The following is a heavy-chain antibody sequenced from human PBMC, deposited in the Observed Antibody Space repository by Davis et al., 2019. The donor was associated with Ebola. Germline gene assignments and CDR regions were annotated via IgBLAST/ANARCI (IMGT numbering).Heavy chain of an antibody. CDR1: GFTSTSNP. Sequence: PGGPLRLSCAASGFTSTSNPISWVRQASAKGLEWVSTITGSGSTIYYADSVRGRFTISRDNPKNTLYLHMNSLRADDAAVYYCVTRLDSYFECWGQGTLVTVSS. D-gene: IGHD3-16*01. V-gene: IGHV3-23*01. CDR2: ITGSGSTI. J-gene: IGHJ4*02. CDR3: VTRLDSYFEC.